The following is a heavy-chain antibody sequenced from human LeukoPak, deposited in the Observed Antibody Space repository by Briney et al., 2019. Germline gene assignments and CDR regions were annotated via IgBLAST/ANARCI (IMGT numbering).Heavy chain of an antibody. CDR3: ARGATNFDY. V-gene: IGHV3-21*01. CDR1: GFTFSTYN. J-gene: IGHJ4*02. Sequence: PGGSLRLSCAASGFTFSTYNMNWFRQAPGKGLEYVSSISSSNSYIYYADSVKGRFTISRDNAKSSLYLQMNSLRAEDTAVYYCARGATNFDYWGQGTLVTVSS. CDR2: ISSSNSYI.